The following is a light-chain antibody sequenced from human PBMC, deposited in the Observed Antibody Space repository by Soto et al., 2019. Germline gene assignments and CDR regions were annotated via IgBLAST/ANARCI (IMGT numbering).Light chain of an antibody. J-gene: IGKJ4*01. V-gene: IGKV1-12*01. CDR1: QGIGNW. CDR2: GVS. CDR3: LQADNFAPIT. Sequence: DILMTQSPSSVSAFVGDTVTITCRASQGIGNWIVWYQQKPGKAPELLVYGVSNLNSGVPSRFSGSGSGRDFTLIINGLQPEDVAAYYCLQADNFAPITFGGGTKVEI.